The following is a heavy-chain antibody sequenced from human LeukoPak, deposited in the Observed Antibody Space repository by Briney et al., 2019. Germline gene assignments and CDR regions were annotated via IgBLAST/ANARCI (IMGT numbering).Heavy chain of an antibody. Sequence: GGSLRLSCAASGFTFSTYNMNWVRQAPGKGLEWVSSITSSSSYTFYADSVKGRFTISRDNAKNSLYLQMNSLRAEDTAVYYCARGSWFGELQLYFDYWGQGTLVTVSS. V-gene: IGHV3-21*04. J-gene: IGHJ4*02. CDR2: ITSSSSYT. CDR3: ARGSWFGELQLYFDY. CDR1: GFTFSTYN. D-gene: IGHD3-10*01.